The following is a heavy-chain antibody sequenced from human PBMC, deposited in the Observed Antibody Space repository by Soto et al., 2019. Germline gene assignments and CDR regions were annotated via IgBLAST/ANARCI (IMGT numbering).Heavy chain of an antibody. Sequence: SETLSLTCTVSGDSISSSSYHWGWIRQPPGKGLEWIGSVYYSGSTYYNPSLKSRVTISVDASKNQFSLNLSSVTAADTAVYYCARLGGSYAVPHFAYWGQGTLVTVSS. J-gene: IGHJ4*02. CDR3: ARLGGSYAVPHFAY. CDR1: GDSISSSSYH. V-gene: IGHV4-39*01. D-gene: IGHD1-26*01. CDR2: VYYSGST.